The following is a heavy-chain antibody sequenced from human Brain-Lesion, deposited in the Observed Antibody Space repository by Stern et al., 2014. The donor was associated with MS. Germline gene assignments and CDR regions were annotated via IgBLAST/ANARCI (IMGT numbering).Heavy chain of an antibody. J-gene: IGHJ4*02. V-gene: IGHV1-24*01. Sequence: VQSGAEVKKPGASVKVSCTVSGYPLTDLSLHWVRQAPRKGLEWMGGFDPEDGETIYAQKFQGRVTMTEDTSTDTAYMELSSLRSEDTAVYYCATLSPGAGGNYYRHFDYWGQGTLVTVSS. CDR3: ATLSPGAGGNYYRHFDY. CDR2: FDPEDGET. D-gene: IGHD1-26*01. CDR1: GYPLTDLS.